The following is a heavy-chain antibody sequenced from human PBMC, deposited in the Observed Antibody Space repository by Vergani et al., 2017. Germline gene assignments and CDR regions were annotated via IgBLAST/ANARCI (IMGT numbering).Heavy chain of an antibody. CDR3: ASPASASDAFDI. CDR2: IIPIFGTA. Sequence: QVQLVQSGAEVKKPGASVKVSCKASGYTFTSYGISWVRQAPGQGLEWMGWIIPIFGTANYAQKFQGRVTITADESTSTAYMELSSLRSEDTAVYYCASPASASDAFDIWGQGTMVTVSS. J-gene: IGHJ3*02. CDR1: GYTFTSYG. V-gene: IGHV1-69*13. D-gene: IGHD2-15*01.